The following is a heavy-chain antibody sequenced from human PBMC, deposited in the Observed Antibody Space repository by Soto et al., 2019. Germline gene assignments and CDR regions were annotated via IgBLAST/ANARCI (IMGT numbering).Heavy chain of an antibody. CDR2: IYSGGST. V-gene: IGHV3-66*01. CDR3: GSGKDWVLNYMDV. J-gene: IGHJ6*03. CDR1: GFSVSSNY. D-gene: IGHD3-16*01. Sequence: GGELRPYFAASGFSVSSNYRSLVRQAPGKGLEWVSVIYSGGSTYYADSVKGRFTISRDNSKNTLYLQMNSLGAEDTAVYYCGSGKDWVLNYMDVWGKGTTVTVSS.